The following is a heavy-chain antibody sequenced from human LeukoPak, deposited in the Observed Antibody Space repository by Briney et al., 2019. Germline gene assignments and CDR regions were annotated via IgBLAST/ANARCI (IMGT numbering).Heavy chain of an antibody. CDR3: ARVPGYVGYFYGMDV. CDR1: GCTCGSDG. J-gene: IGHJ6*02. Sequence: VVSRRRSCAAPGCTCGSDGMRCGCQAPGEGLMWVSRINHNGVSRAYADFVKGRFTISRDDARGTVYLQMESLSADDTAVYYCARVPGYVGYFYGMDVWGQGTTVTASS. V-gene: IGHV3-74*01. D-gene: IGHD2-15*01. CDR2: INHNGVSR.